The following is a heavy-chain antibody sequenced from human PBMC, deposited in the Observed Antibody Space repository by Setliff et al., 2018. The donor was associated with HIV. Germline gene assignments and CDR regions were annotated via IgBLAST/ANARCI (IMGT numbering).Heavy chain of an antibody. CDR2: ISSSGSYI. D-gene: IGHD1-26*01. CDR3: AAVFTGEPCRSLDY. V-gene: IGHV3-21*01. J-gene: IGHJ4*02. CDR1: GFTFISST. Sequence: GGSLRLSCTVSGFTFISSTMNWVRQAPGKGLEWVASISSSGSYIHYADSLKGRFTISRDNAKNSQYLLMSDLRAEDTAVYYCAAVFTGEPCRSLDYWGQGTPVTVSS.